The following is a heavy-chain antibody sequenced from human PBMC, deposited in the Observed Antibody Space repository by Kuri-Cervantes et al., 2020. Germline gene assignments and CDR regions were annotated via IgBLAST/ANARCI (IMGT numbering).Heavy chain of an antibody. CDR2: IWYDGSNK. CDR3: ARDFGAGYVAALDY. V-gene: IGHV3-33*08. J-gene: IGHJ4*02. D-gene: IGHD3-10*01. Sequence: GGSLRLSCAASGVTFSSYGMHWVRQAPGKGLEWVAVIWYDGSNKYYADSVKGRFTISRDNSKNTLYLQMNSLRAEDTAVYYCARDFGAGYVAALDYWGQGTLVTVSS. CDR1: GVTFSSYG.